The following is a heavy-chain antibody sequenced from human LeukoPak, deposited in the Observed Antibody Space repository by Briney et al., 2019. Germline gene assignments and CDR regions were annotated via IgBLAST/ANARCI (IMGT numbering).Heavy chain of an antibody. V-gene: IGHV4-34*01. CDR3: ASVGRGGYYYYYYMDV. CDR2: INHSGST. J-gene: IGHJ6*03. CDR1: GGSFSGYY. D-gene: IGHD3-10*01. Sequence: PSETLSLTCAVYGGSFSGYYWSWLRQPPGKGLEWIGEINHSGSTNYNPSLTSGVTISVDTSKNQFSLKLSSVTAADTAVYYCASVGRGGYYYYYYMDVWGKGTTVTVSS.